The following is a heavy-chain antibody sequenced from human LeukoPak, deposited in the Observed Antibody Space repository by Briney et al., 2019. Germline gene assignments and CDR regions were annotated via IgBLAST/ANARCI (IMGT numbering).Heavy chain of an antibody. Sequence: SETLSLTCTVSGGSISSYYWSWIRQPPGKGLEWIGYIYYSGSTNYNPSLKSRVTISVDTSKNQFSLKLSSVTAADTAVYYCARLSFWGYFDYWGQGTLVTVSP. CDR2: IYYSGST. J-gene: IGHJ4*02. D-gene: IGHD7-27*01. V-gene: IGHV4-59*08. CDR1: GGSISSYY. CDR3: ARLSFWGYFDY.